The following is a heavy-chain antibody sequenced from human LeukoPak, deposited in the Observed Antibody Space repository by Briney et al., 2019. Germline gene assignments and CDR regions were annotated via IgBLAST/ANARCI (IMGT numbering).Heavy chain of an antibody. CDR1: GGSFSGYY. CDR3: ARGRDGMAAAGTCFDY. Sequence: SEILSLTCAVYGGSFSGYYWSWIRQPPGKGLEWIGEINHSGSTNYNPSLKSRVTISVDTSKNQFSLKLSSVTAADTAVYYCARGRDGMAAAGTCFDYWGQGTLVTVSS. D-gene: IGHD6-13*01. CDR2: INHSGST. J-gene: IGHJ4*02. V-gene: IGHV4-34*01.